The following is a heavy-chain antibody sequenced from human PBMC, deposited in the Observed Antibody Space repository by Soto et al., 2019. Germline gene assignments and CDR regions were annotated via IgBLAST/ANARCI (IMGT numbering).Heavy chain of an antibody. V-gene: IGHV3-23*01. J-gene: IGHJ4*02. Sequence: EAQLLESGGGLVQPGESLRLSCAASGFTFSNYAMSWVRQAPGKGLEWVSVVSDDGGTTFYADSVRARFTISRDNSKNTVELQTNSRRAQDTAVYYCAKADTGHFRTFKYCGQGTLVTVSS. CDR1: GFTFSNYA. CDR3: AKADTGHFRTFKY. D-gene: IGHD3-9*01. CDR2: VSDDGGTT.